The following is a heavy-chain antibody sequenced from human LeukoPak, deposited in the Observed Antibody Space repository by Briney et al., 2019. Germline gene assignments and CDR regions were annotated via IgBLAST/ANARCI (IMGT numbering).Heavy chain of an antibody. J-gene: IGHJ4*02. V-gene: IGHV2-70*04. CDR2: IDWDDDK. D-gene: IGHD3-22*01. CDR3: ARIAPSYYYDSSAPLDY. Sequence: ESGPALVKPTQTLTLTCTFSGFSLNTTGMRMGWIRQPPGKALEWLARIDWDDDKFYSTSLKPRLTISKDSSGNQVVLTMTNMDPVDTATYYCARIAPSYYYDSSAPLDYWGQGTLVTVSS. CDR1: GFSLNTTGMR.